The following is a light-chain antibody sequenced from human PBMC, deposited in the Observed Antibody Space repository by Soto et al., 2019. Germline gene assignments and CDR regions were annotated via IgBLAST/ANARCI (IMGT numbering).Light chain of an antibody. CDR2: AAS. J-gene: IGKJ4*01. CDR3: QKYDSAPAT. V-gene: IGKV1-27*01. CDR1: QGIRNY. Sequence: DIQMTQSPSSLSASVGDRVTITCRASQGIRNYLAWFQQKPGKVPKLLIYAASSLQSGVPSRFSGSGSGTDFTLPISSLQPEDVATYYCQKYDSAPATFGGGTKVEIK.